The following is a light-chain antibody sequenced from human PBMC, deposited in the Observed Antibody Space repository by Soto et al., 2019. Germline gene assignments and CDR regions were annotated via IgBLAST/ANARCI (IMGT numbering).Light chain of an antibody. CDR1: QSVSSY. J-gene: IGKJ1*01. CDR3: QQYGSSGT. Sequence: EIVMTQSPATLSVSAGERVTLSFRASQSVSSYLAWYQQKPGQAPRLLIYGASNRATGIPDRFSGSGSGTDFTLTISRLEPEDFAVYYSQQYGSSGTFGQGTKVDIK. V-gene: IGKV3-20*01. CDR2: GAS.